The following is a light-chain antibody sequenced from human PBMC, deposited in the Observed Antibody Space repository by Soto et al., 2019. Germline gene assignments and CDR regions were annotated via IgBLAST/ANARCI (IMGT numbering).Light chain of an antibody. V-gene: IGKV3-15*01. CDR3: QQYNVWPLT. Sequence: EIVMTQSPATLSVSPGERATLSCRASQSVSSNLAWYQQKPGQTPKLRIYVTSTRATGIPARFSGSGSGKEFTLNISSLQSEDFAVYYCQQYNVWPLTFGGGTKVEFK. J-gene: IGKJ4*01. CDR2: VTS. CDR1: QSVSSN.